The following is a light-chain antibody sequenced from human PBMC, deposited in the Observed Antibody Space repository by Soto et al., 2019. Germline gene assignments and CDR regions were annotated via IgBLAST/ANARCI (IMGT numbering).Light chain of an antibody. CDR2: AAS. Sequence: DIQMTQSPSSLSASVGDRVTITCRASQSISSNLNWYQQKPGKAPKLLIYAASSLQSGVPSRFSGSGSGTEFTLTISSLRPDDFATYYCQQYNSYWTFGQGTKVDIK. J-gene: IGKJ1*01. CDR3: QQYNSYWT. V-gene: IGKV1-39*01. CDR1: QSISSN.